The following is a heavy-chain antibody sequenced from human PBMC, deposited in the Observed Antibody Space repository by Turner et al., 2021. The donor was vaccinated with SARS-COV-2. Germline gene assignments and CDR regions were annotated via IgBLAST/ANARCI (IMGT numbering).Heavy chain of an antibody. CDR3: AREDDFWSGYQYYRMDV. J-gene: IGHJ6*02. Sequence: EVQLVESGGGMVKPGGSMRLSCAASGFTFRSYSMNWVRQAPVRGLEWVSSISSRTIFIYYADSVKCRFTISRDNAKNSLYLQMNSLRAEDTAVYYCAREDDFWSGYQYYRMDVWGQGTTVTVS. CDR1: GFTFRSYS. D-gene: IGHD3-3*01. CDR2: ISSRTIFI. V-gene: IGHV3-21*01.